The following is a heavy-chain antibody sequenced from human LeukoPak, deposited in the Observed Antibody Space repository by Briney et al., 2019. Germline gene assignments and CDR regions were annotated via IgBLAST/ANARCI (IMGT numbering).Heavy chain of an antibody. Sequence: EASVKVSCKASGYTFTSYGISWVRQAPGQGLEWMGWISAYNGNTNYAQKLQGRVTMTTDTSTSTAYMELRSLRSDDTAVDYCAREDYDSSGYYSNRWYFDLWGRGTLVTVSS. J-gene: IGHJ2*01. V-gene: IGHV1-18*01. D-gene: IGHD3-22*01. CDR3: AREDYDSSGYYSNRWYFDL. CDR2: ISAYNGNT. CDR1: GYTFTSYG.